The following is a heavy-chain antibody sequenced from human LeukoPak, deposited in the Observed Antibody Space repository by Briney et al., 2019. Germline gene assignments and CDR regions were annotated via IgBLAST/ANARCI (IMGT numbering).Heavy chain of an antibody. CDR2: ISYDGSNK. CDR3: ANTYYDSSGFDY. J-gene: IGHJ4*02. V-gene: IGHV3-30*18. CDR1: GFTFSSYV. Sequence: GGSLRLSCAASGFTFSSYVMSWVRQAPGKGLEWVAVISYDGSNKYYADSVKGRFTISRDNSKNTLYLQMNSLRADDTAVYYCANTYYDSSGFDYWGQGTLVTVSS. D-gene: IGHD3-22*01.